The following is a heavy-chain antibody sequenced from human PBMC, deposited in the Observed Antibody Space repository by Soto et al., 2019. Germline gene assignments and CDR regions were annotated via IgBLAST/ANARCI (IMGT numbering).Heavy chain of an antibody. Sequence: PGGSLRLSCAASGFTFSSYAMHWVRQAPGKGLEWVAVISYDGSNKYYADSVKGRFTISRDNSKNTLYLQMNSLRAEDTAVYYCARDQGSYSSSWDIGHYFDYWGQGTLVTVSS. CDR1: GFTFSSYA. V-gene: IGHV3-30-3*01. D-gene: IGHD6-13*01. J-gene: IGHJ4*02. CDR3: ARDQGSYSSSWDIGHYFDY. CDR2: ISYDGSNK.